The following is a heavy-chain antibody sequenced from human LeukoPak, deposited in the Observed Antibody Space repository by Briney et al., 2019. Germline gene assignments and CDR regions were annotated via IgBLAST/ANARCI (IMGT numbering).Heavy chain of an antibody. V-gene: IGHV3-74*01. CDR1: GFTVSRNY. CDR2: INTDGSST. Sequence: GGSLRLSCAASGFTVSRNYMSWVRQAPGKGLVWVSGINTDGSSTRYADSVKGRFTISRDSAKSTLYLQMNSLRAEDTAVYYCARASLEDWGQGTLVTVSS. J-gene: IGHJ4*02. CDR3: ARASLED.